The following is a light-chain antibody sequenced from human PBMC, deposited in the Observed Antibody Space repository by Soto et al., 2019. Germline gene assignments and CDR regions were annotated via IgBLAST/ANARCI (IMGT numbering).Light chain of an antibody. J-gene: IGKJ1*01. CDR2: DVS. CDR3: LQSTQLPWT. CDR1: QNLLHSDGRTF. V-gene: IGKV2D-29*02. Sequence: ESVLTQTPLSLSVTPGQPASISCKSSQNLLHSDGRTFLYWYLQKPGQSPQLLNYDVSNRFSGVPDRFSGSGSGTDFTLKVSRVEAEDVGVYYCLQSTQLPWTFGQGTKVEI.